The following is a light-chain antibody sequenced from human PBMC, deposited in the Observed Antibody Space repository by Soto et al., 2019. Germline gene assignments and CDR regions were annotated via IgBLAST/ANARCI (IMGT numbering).Light chain of an antibody. J-gene: IGKJ1*01. CDR2: AAS. CDR1: HSISTY. Sequence: DIQLTQSPSSLSASVGDRVTITCRASHSISTYLNWYQQTPGKAPKLLIYAASNLQSGVPSRFSGSGSGTDYTLTIGSLQPEDLATYYCQQSYNFPQTFDQGTKVEIK. CDR3: QQSYNFPQT. V-gene: IGKV1-39*01.